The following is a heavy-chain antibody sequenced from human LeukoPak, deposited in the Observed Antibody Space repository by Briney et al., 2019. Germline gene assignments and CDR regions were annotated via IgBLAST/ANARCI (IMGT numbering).Heavy chain of an antibody. CDR1: GGTFSSYA. Sequence: ASVKVSCKASGGTFSSYAISWVRQAPGQGLEWMGGIIPIFGTANYAQKFQGRVTITADESTSTAYMELSSLRSDDTAEYCCARAGVLYGDYVFYYWGQGTLVTVSS. V-gene: IGHV1-69*13. D-gene: IGHD4-17*01. CDR2: IIPIFGTA. J-gene: IGHJ4*02. CDR3: ARAGVLYGDYVFYY.